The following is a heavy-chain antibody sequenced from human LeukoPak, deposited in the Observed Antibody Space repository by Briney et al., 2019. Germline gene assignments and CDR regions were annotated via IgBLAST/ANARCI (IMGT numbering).Heavy chain of an antibody. J-gene: IGHJ5*02. V-gene: IGHV4-34*11. CDR2: FYYSGST. Sequence: SETLSLTCAVYGGSFSGYYWSWIRQPPGKGLEWIGSFYYSGSTYLNPSLKSRISISVDTSKNQFSLNLRSVTAADTAVYYCAKSITSAVHTFDPWGQGTLVIVSS. D-gene: IGHD1-14*01. CDR3: AKSITSAVHTFDP. CDR1: GGSFSGYY.